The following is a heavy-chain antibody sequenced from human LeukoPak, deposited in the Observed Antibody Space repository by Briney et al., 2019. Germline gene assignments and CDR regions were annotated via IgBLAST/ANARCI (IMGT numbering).Heavy chain of an antibody. J-gene: IGHJ4*02. Sequence: SVKVSCKASGGTFSSYAISWVRQAPGQGLEWMGGIIPIFGTANYAQKFQGRVTITADESTSTAYMELSSLRSEDTAVYYCARTNGDGYNPFDYWGQGTLVTVSS. D-gene: IGHD5-24*01. CDR1: GGTFSSYA. CDR3: ARTNGDGYNPFDY. CDR2: IIPIFGTA. V-gene: IGHV1-69*13.